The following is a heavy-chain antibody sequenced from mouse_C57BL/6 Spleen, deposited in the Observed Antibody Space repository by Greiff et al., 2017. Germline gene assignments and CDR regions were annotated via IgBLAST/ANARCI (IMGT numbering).Heavy chain of an antibody. CDR3: AREEDDYDVNWYFDV. CDR1: GYTFTSYW. CDR2: IDPNSGGT. Sequence: QVQLQQPGAELVKPGASVKLSCKASGYTFTSYWMHWVKQRPGRGLEWIGRIDPNSGGTKYNEKLKSKATLTVDKPSSTAYMQLSSLTSEDSAVYYCAREEDDYDVNWYFDVWGTGTTVTVSS. J-gene: IGHJ1*03. D-gene: IGHD2-4*01. V-gene: IGHV1-72*01.